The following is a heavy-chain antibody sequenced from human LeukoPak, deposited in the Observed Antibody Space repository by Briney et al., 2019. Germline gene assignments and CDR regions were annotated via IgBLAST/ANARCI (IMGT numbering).Heavy chain of an antibody. CDR2: IWYDGSNK. CDR3: ARAMTTVTTPGGFDY. CDR1: GFTFSSYG. J-gene: IGHJ4*02. D-gene: IGHD4-17*01. Sequence: PGGSLRLSCAASGFTFSSYGMHWVRQAPGKGREWVAVIWYDGSNKYYADSVKGRFTISRDNSKNTLYLQMNSLRAEDTAVYYCARAMTTVTTPGGFDYWGQGTLVTVSS. V-gene: IGHV3-33*01.